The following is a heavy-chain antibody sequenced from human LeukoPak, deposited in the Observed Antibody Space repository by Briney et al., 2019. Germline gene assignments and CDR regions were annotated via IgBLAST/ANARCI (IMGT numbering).Heavy chain of an antibody. CDR3: ARGEPYDFWSGYPDY. J-gene: IGHJ4*02. Sequence: GGSLRLSCAPSGFTVSSNYMSWVRQAPGKGLEWVSVIYSGGSTYYADSVKGRFTISRDNSKNTLYLQMNSLRAEDTAVYYCARGEPYDFWSGYPDYWGQGTLVTVSS. V-gene: IGHV3-66*02. CDR2: IYSGGST. D-gene: IGHD3-3*01. CDR1: GFTVSSNY.